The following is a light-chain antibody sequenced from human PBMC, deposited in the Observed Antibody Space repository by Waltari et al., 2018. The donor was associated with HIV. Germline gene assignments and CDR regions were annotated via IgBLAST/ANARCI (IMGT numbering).Light chain of an antibody. CDR1: SSNIGANW. Sequence: QSVLTQPPSTSGTPGQRVTISCSGSSSNIGANWVCWFQQLPGTAPKLLIYRNIQRPSGVPARYSASKSGTSASLAISDLRADDEADYYCAAWDDNLSAVVFGGRTKLSVL. CDR3: AAWDDNLSAVV. CDR2: RNI. J-gene: IGLJ2*01. V-gene: IGLV1-47*01.